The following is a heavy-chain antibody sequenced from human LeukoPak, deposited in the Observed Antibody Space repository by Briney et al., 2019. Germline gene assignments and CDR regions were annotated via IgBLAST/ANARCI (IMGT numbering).Heavy chain of an antibody. V-gene: IGHV4-61*05. Sequence: PSETLSLTCTVSGGSISSSGSYWAWIRQPPGKGLEWIGYIYYSGSTNYNPSLKSRVTISVDTSKNQFSLKLSSVTAADTAVYYCARTTVVTPVGLPDAFDIWGQGTMVTVSS. CDR3: ARTTVVTPVGLPDAFDI. CDR1: GGSISSSGSY. D-gene: IGHD4-23*01. CDR2: IYYSGST. J-gene: IGHJ3*02.